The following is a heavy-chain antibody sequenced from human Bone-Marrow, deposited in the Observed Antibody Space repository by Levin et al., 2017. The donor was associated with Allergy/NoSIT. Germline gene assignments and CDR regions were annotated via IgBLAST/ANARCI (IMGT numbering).Heavy chain of an antibody. V-gene: IGHV3-15*05. Sequence: LSLTCAASEFIFDEAWMSWVRQAPGKGLEWVGRIKSKSGGGTTDFAAPVKGRFSISTEDSKNTLYLQMNSLKTEDTGVYYCTKEPDYQILTDYAHDGFEIWGQGTMVTVSS. CDR1: EFIFDEAW. CDR2: IKSKSGGGTT. D-gene: IGHD3-9*01. CDR3: TKEPDYQILTDYAHDGFEI. J-gene: IGHJ3*02.